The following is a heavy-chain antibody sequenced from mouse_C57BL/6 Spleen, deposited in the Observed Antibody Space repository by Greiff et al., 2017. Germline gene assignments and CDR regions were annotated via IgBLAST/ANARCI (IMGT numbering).Heavy chain of an antibody. J-gene: IGHJ4*01. CDR3: AWIEDGGYCVAMDY. Sequence: EVQVVESGGGLVKPGGSLKLSCAASGFTFSDYGMDWVRQAPKKGLEWVAYISSGSSTIYYADPVKGLFTFSRDNAKNTLFLQLTSLMSEDTAVYYCAWIEDGGYCVAMDYWGQGTSVTVSS. CDR2: ISSGSSTI. D-gene: IGHD2-3*01. V-gene: IGHV5-17*01. CDR1: GFTFSDYG.